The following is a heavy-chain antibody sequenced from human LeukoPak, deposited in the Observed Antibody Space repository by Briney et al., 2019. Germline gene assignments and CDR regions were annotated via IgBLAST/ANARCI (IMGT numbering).Heavy chain of an antibody. CDR2: INHSGST. Sequence: SQTLSLTCAVYGGSFSGYYWNWIRQSSGKGLEWIGEINHSGSTNYNPSLKRRVTISVDTSKNQFSLKLSSVTAADTTVYYCARGFGSGWSTLFDYWGQGTLVTVSS. D-gene: IGHD6-19*01. CDR3: ARGFGSGWSTLFDY. J-gene: IGHJ4*02. V-gene: IGHV4-34*01. CDR1: GGSFSGYY.